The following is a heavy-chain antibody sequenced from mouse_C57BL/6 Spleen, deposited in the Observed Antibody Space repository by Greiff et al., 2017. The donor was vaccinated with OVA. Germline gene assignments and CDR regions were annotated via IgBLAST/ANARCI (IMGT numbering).Heavy chain of an antibody. V-gene: IGHV1-39*01. D-gene: IGHD2-3*01. CDR1: GYSFTDYN. CDR3: ARGEAYDGYYPFDY. J-gene: IGHJ2*01. Sequence: VEPGASVKISCKASGYSFTDYNMNWVKQSNGKSLEWIGVINPNYGTTSYNQKFKGKATLTVDQSSSTAYMQLNSLTSEDSAVYYCARGEAYDGYYPFDYWGQGTTLTVSS. CDR2: INPNYGTT.